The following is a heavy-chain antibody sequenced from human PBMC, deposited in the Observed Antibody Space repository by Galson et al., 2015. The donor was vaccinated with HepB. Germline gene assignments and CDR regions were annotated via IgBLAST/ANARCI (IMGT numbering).Heavy chain of an antibody. V-gene: IGHV3-66*02. CDR2: IYSGGNT. CDR1: KFTVSSNH. CDR3: ARDQGDDYVNYYYYHGMDV. Sequence: LRLSCAVSKFTVSSNHMSWVRQAPGKGLEWVAIIYSGGNTNYADSVKGRFTISRDKSKNTLYLQMNSQGPEDTAVYYCARDQGDDYVNYYYYHGMDVWGQGTTVTVSS. J-gene: IGHJ6*02. D-gene: IGHD4-17*01.